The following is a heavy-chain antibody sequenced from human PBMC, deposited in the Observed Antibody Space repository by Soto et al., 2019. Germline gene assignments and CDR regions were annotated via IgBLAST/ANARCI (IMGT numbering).Heavy chain of an antibody. J-gene: IGHJ4*02. V-gene: IGHV3-30*18. Sequence: PGGSLRLSCAASGFTFSSCGMHWVRQAPGKGLEWVAVISYEGNNKYYADSVKGRFTISRDNFKNTLYLQMDSLRAEDTAMYYCAKDHLGTTVTPPSYWGQGTLVTVSS. D-gene: IGHD4-17*01. CDR1: GFTFSSCG. CDR3: AKDHLGTTVTPPSY. CDR2: ISYEGNNK.